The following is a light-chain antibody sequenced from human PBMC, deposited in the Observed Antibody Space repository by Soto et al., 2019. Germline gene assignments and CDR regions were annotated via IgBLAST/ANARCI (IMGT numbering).Light chain of an antibody. J-gene: IGKJ2*01. CDR1: QSVSSSY. CDR3: QQYGSSPMYT. CDR2: GAS. Sequence: EIVLTQSPGTLSLSPGERATLSCRASQSVSSSYLAWYQQKPGQAPRHLIYGASSRATGIPDRFSGSGSGTDFTLTISRLVPEDCAVYYCQQYGSSPMYTFGQGTKLEIK. V-gene: IGKV3-20*01.